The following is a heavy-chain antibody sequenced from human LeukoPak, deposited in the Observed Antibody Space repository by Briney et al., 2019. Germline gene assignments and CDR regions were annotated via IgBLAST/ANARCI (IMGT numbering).Heavy chain of an antibody. CDR3: ARAPDYSRYNWFDP. Sequence: GASVTVSCKASGGTFSSYAISWVRQAPGQGLEWMGGIIPIFGTANYAQKFQGRVTITTDESTSTAYMELSSLRSEDTAVYYCARAPDYSRYNWFDPWGQGTLVTVSS. CDR2: IIPIFGTA. J-gene: IGHJ5*02. CDR1: GGTFSSYA. V-gene: IGHV1-69*05. D-gene: IGHD4-11*01.